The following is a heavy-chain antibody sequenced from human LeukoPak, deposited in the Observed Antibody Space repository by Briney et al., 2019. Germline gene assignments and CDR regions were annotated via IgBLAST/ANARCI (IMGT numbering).Heavy chain of an antibody. CDR2: INSGGSST. Sequence: PGGSLRLSCAASGFIFSSYWMHWVRQVPGKGLVWVSRINSGGSSTSYADSVKGRFTISRDNAKNTLYLQMNGLRTEDTAVYYCVRDVYGSGSFGGQGTLVTVSS. V-gene: IGHV3-74*01. CDR3: VRDVYGSGSF. D-gene: IGHD3-10*01. CDR1: GFIFSSYW. J-gene: IGHJ4*02.